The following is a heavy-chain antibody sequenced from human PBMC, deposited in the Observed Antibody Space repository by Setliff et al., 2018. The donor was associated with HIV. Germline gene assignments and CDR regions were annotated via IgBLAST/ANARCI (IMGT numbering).Heavy chain of an antibody. CDR2: IQSKIDGGTT. Sequence: PGGSLRLSCAASAFTFSNAWMNWVRQAPGKGLEWVGRIQSKIDGGTTDYAAPVKGRFTISRDDSKNSLYLQMNSLKTEDTAVYYCTRHVDSGTYMDVWGRGTTVTVSS. CDR1: AFTFSNAW. V-gene: IGHV3-15*07. CDR3: TRHVDSGTYMDV. J-gene: IGHJ6*03. D-gene: IGHD5-18*01.